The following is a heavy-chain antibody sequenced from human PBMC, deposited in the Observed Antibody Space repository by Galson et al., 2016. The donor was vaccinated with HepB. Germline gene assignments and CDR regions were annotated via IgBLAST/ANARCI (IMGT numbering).Heavy chain of an antibody. CDR3: AKDWGSSGWYNWFDP. D-gene: IGHD6-19*01. CDR2: ISYDGNSK. CDR1: GFTLSNCG. V-gene: IGHV3-30*18. Sequence: SLRLSCAASGFTLSNCGMHWVRQAPGKGLEWVAMISYDGNSKYYGDSVKGRFTISRDNSKNTLYLEMNSLGTEDTAVYYCAKDWGSSGWYNWFDPWGQGALVTVSS. J-gene: IGHJ5*02.